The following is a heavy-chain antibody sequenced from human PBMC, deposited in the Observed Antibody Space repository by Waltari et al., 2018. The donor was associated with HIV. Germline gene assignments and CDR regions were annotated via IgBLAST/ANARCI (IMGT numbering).Heavy chain of an antibody. CDR3: VRHQKDIVVLPAASYFDY. J-gene: IGHJ4*02. CDR2: IYYSGST. V-gene: IGHV4-39*01. D-gene: IGHD2-2*01. Sequence: QLQLQESGPGLVKPSETLSLTCSVSGGSISRITYYSGWFRPPPGKGLEWIGRIYYSGSTSYNPSLKSRVTISVDTSKNQFSLKLSSVTAADTAVYHCVRHQKDIVVLPAASYFDYWGQGTLVTVSS. CDR1: GGSISRITYY.